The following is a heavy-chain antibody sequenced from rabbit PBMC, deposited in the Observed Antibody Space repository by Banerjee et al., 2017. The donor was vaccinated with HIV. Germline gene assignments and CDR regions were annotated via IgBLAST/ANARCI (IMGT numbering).Heavy chain of an antibody. Sequence: QEQLVESGGGLVTLGGSLKLSCKASGIDFSGYGISWVRQAPGKGLEWIAYIYPDYGSTDYASWVNGRFTLSLDNAQNTVFLQMTSLTAADTATYFCARSTPYPSGSAYYPYAFNLWGPGDPRHRL. CDR2: IYPDYGST. J-gene: IGHJ4*01. CDR1: GIDFSGYG. CDR3: ARSTPYPSGSAYYPYAFNL. V-gene: IGHV1S47*01. D-gene: IGHD1-1*01.